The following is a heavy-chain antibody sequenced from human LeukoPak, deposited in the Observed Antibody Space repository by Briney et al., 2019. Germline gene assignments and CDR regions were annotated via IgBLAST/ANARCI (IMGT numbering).Heavy chain of an antibody. J-gene: IGHJ4*02. V-gene: IGHV3-11*04. Sequence: PGGSLRLSCAASGFTVSGNYMSWVRQAPGKGLEWVSYISSSGSTIYYADSVKGRFTISRDNAKNSLYLQMNSLRAEDTAVYYCARDWGMELELQIRFDYWGQGTLVTVSS. CDR3: ARDWGMELELQIRFDY. CDR1: GFTVSGNY. CDR2: ISSSGSTI. D-gene: IGHD1-7*01.